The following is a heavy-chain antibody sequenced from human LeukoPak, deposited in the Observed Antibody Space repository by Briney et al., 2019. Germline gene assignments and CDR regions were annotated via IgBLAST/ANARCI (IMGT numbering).Heavy chain of an antibody. CDR1: GFTFSSYA. CDR2: ISGSGGST. V-gene: IGHV3-23*01. CDR3: AKDQAEYSYGFCDY. D-gene: IGHD5-18*01. Sequence: GGSLTLSCAASGFTFSSYAMSWVRQAPGKGLEWVSAISGSGGSTYYADPVKGRFTISRDNSKNTLYLQMNSLRAEDTAVYYCAKDQAEYSYGFCDYWGQGTLVTVFS. J-gene: IGHJ4*02.